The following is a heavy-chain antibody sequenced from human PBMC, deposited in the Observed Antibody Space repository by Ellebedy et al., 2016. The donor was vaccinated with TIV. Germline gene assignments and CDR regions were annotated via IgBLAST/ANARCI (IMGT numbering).Heavy chain of an antibody. J-gene: IGHJ4*02. V-gene: IGHV1-46*02. CDR1: GYTFNAYN. Sequence: AASVKVSCKTSGYTFNAYNIHWVRQAPGPGFEWLGIFSPGGGVTTYAQKLQGRVTMTSDTSTSTVYMELTSLRSDDTAVYFCAVARGIRGVFWGQGTLVTVSS. CDR2: FSPGGGVT. CDR3: AVARGIRGVF. D-gene: IGHD3-10*01.